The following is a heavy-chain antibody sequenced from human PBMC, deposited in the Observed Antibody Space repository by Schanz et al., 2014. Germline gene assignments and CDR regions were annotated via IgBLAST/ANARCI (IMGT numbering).Heavy chain of an antibody. D-gene: IGHD5-12*01. J-gene: IGHJ4*02. CDR2: IIPITGIT. CDR3: ARTGYDPSLTH. V-gene: IGHV1-69*02. Sequence: QVQLVQSGAEVKKPGSSVKVSCKASGDTFRSYTINWVRHAPGQGLEWMARIIPITGITNYAQKFQGRVTFTADKSTSTAFLEVNSLRSEDTAVYYCARTGYDPSLTHWGQGTLVTVSS. CDR1: GDTFRSYT.